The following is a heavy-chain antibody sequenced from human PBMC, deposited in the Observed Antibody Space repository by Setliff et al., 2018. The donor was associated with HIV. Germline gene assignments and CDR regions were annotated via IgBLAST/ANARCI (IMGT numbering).Heavy chain of an antibody. CDR3: ARHQSGYNFSPFDN. Sequence: SETLSLTCTVSGGSISGHYWSWLRQPAGKGLEWIGRIYSNGNTDYNPSLKSRVHISEDTSKNQFSLKVNSVTAADTATYYWARHQSGYNFSPFDNWGLGSLVTVSS. V-gene: IGHV4-4*07. D-gene: IGHD5-12*01. CDR2: IYSNGNT. CDR1: GGSISGHY. J-gene: IGHJ4*02.